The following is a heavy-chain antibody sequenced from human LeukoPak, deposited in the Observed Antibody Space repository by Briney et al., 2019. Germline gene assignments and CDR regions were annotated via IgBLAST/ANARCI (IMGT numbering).Heavy chain of an antibody. D-gene: IGHD2-21*02. V-gene: IGHV3-53*01. Sequence: GRSLRLSCAASGFTVSNNYMNWVRQAPGKGLEWVSVIYSGGGAYYADSVKGRFTISRDNSKNTLYLQMNSLRAEDTAVYYCARKRCGGDCPFDYWGQGTLVTVSS. J-gene: IGHJ4*02. CDR1: GFTVSNNY. CDR2: IYSGGGA. CDR3: ARKRCGGDCPFDY.